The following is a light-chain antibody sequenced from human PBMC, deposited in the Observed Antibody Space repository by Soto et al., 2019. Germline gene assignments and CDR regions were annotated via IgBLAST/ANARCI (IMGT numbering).Light chain of an antibody. CDR2: AAS. J-gene: IGKJ5*01. CDR1: QSISGY. CDR3: QQSYSTPLG. Sequence: DLQMTQSPSSLSASVGDRVTITCRASQSISGYLNWYQQKPGKAPKLLIYAASRLQSGVPSRFTGSGSRTDFTLTISCLQAEDFATYYCQQSYSTPLGFGQGTRLEIK. V-gene: IGKV1-39*01.